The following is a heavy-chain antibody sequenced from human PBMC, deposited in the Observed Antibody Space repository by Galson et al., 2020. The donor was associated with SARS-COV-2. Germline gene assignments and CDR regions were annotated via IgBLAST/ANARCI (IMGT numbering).Heavy chain of an antibody. CDR1: GFTFSNAW. CDR2: IKSKTDGGTT. Sequence: GGSLRLSCVASGFTFSNAWMSWVRQAPGKGLEWVGRIKSKTDGGTTDYAAPVKGRFTISRDDSKNTLYLQMNSLKTEDTAFYYCSMGPGVIWRWGQGTLVTVSS. J-gene: IGHJ4*02. CDR3: SMGPGVIWR. D-gene: IGHD3-10*01. V-gene: IGHV3-15*01.